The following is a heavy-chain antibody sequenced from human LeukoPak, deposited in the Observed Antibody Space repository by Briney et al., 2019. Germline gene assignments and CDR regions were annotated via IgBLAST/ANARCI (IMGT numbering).Heavy chain of an antibody. CDR3: ARGQMGVDY. CDR1: GGTFSSYA. V-gene: IGHV1-8*02. J-gene: IGHJ4*02. D-gene: IGHD3-16*01. Sequence: GASVKVSCKASGGTFSSYAISWVRQAPGQGLEWMGWMNPNSGNTGYAQKFQGRVTMTRNTSISTAYMELSSLRSEDTAVYYCARGQMGVDYWGQGTLVTVSS. CDR2: MNPNSGNT.